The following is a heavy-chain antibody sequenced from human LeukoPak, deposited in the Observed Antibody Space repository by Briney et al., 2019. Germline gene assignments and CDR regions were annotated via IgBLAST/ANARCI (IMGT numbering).Heavy chain of an antibody. V-gene: IGHV4-61*01. D-gene: IGHD2-15*01. CDR2: IYYSGST. CDR3: ARVALVGVVVAATHDAFDN. CDR1: GGSFSSCRYS. Sequence: SETLSLLCTVSGGSFSSCRYSWSWIRQPPGKGLEWIGYIYYSGSTNYNPSLKSRVTISVDTSKNQFSLKLSSVTAADTAVYYCARVALVGVVVAATHDAFDNWGQGTMVTVSS. J-gene: IGHJ3*02.